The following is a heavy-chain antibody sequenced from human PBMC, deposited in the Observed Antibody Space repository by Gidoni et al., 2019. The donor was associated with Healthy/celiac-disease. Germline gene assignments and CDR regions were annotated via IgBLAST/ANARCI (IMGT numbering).Heavy chain of an antibody. Sequence: QVQLQQWGAGLLKPSETLSLTCAVYGGSFSGYYWSWIRQPPGKGLEWIGEINHSGSTNYNPSLKSRVTISVDTSKNQFSLKLSSVTAADTAVYYCASLYYDSSGGDWGQGTLVTVSS. CDR2: INHSGST. V-gene: IGHV4-34*01. J-gene: IGHJ4*02. CDR3: ASLYYDSSGGD. D-gene: IGHD3-22*01. CDR1: GGSFSGYY.